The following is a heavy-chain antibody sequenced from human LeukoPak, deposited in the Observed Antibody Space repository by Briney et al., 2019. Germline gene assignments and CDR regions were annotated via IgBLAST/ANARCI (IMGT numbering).Heavy chain of an antibody. CDR3: ARPYYYDSSGYASPFDY. V-gene: IGHV1-2*02. Sequence: ASVKVSCMASGYTFTGYYMHWVRQAPGQGLEWMGWINPNSGGTNYAQKFQGRVTMTRDTSISTAYMELSRLRSDDTAVYYCARPYYYDSSGYASPFDYWGQGTLVTVSS. CDR1: GYTFTGYY. CDR2: INPNSGGT. J-gene: IGHJ4*02. D-gene: IGHD3-22*01.